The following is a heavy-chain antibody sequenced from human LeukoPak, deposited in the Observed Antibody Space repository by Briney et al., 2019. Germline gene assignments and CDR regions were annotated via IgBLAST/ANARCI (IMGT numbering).Heavy chain of an antibody. CDR2: ISSSSSYI. V-gene: IGHV3-21*04. J-gene: IGHJ4*02. D-gene: IGHD3-3*01. CDR3: ARGPITIFGVVIRGAFDY. CDR1: GFTFSSYA. Sequence: GGSLRLSCAASGFTFSSYAMSWVRQAPGKGLEWVSSISSSSSYIYYADSVKGRFTISRDNAKNSLYLQMNSLRAEDTALYYCARGPITIFGVVIRGAFDYWGQGTLVTVSS.